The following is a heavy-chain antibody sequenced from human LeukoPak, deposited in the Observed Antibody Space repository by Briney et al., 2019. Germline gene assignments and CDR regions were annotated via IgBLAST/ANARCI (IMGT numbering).Heavy chain of an antibody. V-gene: IGHV3-23*01. CDR2: ISGGGENT. Sequence: GGSLRLSCGASGFTFTSYAMSWICQAPGKGLEWVSAISGGGENTYYGDSVKGRFTISRDNSKNTLYLQMNSLRAEDTATYYCAKPRAMTTGVGRYFDLWGRGTLVTVSS. CDR3: AKPRAMTTGVGRYFDL. D-gene: IGHD1-1*01. J-gene: IGHJ2*01. CDR1: GFTFTSYA.